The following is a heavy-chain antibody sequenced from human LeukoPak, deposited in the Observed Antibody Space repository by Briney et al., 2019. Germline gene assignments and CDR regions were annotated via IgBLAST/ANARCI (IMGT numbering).Heavy chain of an antibody. Sequence: GGSLRLSCAASGFTFSSYSMNWVRQAPGKGLEWVSYISSSSSTIYYADSVKGRFTISRDNAKNSLYLQMNSLRDEDTAVYYCARPSTQGELRARAFDIWGQGTMVTVSS. J-gene: IGHJ3*02. D-gene: IGHD1-26*01. CDR2: ISSSSSTI. CDR3: ARPSTQGELRARAFDI. CDR1: GFTFSSYS. V-gene: IGHV3-48*02.